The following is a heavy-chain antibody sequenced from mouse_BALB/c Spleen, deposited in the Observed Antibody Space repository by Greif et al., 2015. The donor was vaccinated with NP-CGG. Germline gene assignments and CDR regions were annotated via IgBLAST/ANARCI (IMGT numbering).Heavy chain of an antibody. J-gene: IGHJ3*01. CDR2: INPSNGRT. CDR3: GRSSWDGGFAY. Sequence: QVQLQQSGAELVKPGASVKLSCKASGYTFTSYWMHWVKQRPGQGLEWIGEINPSNGRTNYNEKFKSKATLTVDKSSSTAYMQLSSLTSEDSAVYYCGRSSWDGGFAYWGQGTLVTVSA. D-gene: IGHD4-1*01. V-gene: IGHV1S81*02. CDR1: GYTFTSYW.